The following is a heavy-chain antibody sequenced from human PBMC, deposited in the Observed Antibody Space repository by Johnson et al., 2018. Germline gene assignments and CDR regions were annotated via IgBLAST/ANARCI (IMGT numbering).Heavy chain of an antibody. V-gene: IGHV3-33*03. Sequence: QVQLVQSGGGVVQPGSSVRLSCEGSGFTFSDYGMHWVRQAPGKGLEWVAVILHDEIRTFYRDSVKGRFTISRDNSKNTLFLQMSNLRDAETAVYYFAKDQGVGAGDFYYYGRDVWGQGTTVIVSS. J-gene: IGHJ6*02. D-gene: IGHD2-8*01. CDR1: GFTFSDYG. CDR2: ILHDEIRT. CDR3: AKDQGVGAGDFYYYGRDV.